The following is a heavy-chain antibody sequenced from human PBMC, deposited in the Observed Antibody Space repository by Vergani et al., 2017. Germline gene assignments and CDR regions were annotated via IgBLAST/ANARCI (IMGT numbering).Heavy chain of an antibody. CDR3: ARWHNCTNGVCYSPDPYYYGMDV. D-gene: IGHD2-8*01. CDR2: INHSGST. J-gene: IGHJ6*02. V-gene: IGHV4-34*01. CDR1: GGSFSGYY. Sequence: QVQLQQWGAGRLKPSETLSLTCAVYGGSFSGYYWSWIRQPPGKGLEWIGEINHSGSTNYNPSLKSRVTISVDTSKNQFSLKLSSVTAADTAVYYCARWHNCTNGVCYSPDPYYYGMDVWGQGTTVTVSS.